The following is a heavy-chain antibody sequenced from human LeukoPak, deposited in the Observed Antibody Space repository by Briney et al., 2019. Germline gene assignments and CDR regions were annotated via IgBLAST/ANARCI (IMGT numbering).Heavy chain of an antibody. CDR2: ITSRGITT. V-gene: IGHV3-23*01. Sequence: GKSLRLSCAASGFRFGAFAMNWVRQAPGGGLEWLSSITSRGITTNYADSVKGRFTISRDNSKSTLFLQMDSLRDEDTAIYYCARGLLGGGRPADFWGQGTLVTVSS. CDR1: GFRFGAFA. CDR3: ARGLLGGGRPADF. D-gene: IGHD3-16*01. J-gene: IGHJ4*02.